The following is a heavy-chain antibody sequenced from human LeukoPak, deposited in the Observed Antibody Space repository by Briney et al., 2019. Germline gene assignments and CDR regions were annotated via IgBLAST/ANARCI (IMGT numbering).Heavy chain of an antibody. CDR1: GGSFSDYY. J-gene: IGHJ4*02. V-gene: IGHV4-34*01. Sequence: PSETLSLTCAVYGGSFSDYYWSWIRQPPGKGLEWIGEITHSGSTNYIPSLKSRVTISVDTSKNQFSLKLSSVTAADTAVYYCARGRESTSDYGSGTASPYYFDYWGQGTLVTVSS. CDR2: ITHSGST. D-gene: IGHD3-10*01. CDR3: ARGRESTSDYGSGTASPYYFDY.